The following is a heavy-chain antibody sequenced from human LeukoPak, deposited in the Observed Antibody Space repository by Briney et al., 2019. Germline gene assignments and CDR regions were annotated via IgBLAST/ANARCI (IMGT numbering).Heavy chain of an antibody. J-gene: IGHJ6*02. Sequence: ASVKVSCKASGYTFTSYDINWVRQATGQGLEWMGWMNPNSGNTGYAQKFQGRVTMTRNTSISTAYMELSSLRSEDTAVYYCARVSYGAAAGIYYYYGMDVWGQGTTVTVSS. CDR1: GYTFTSYD. CDR2: MNPNSGNT. CDR3: ARVSYGAAAGIYYYYGMDV. V-gene: IGHV1-8*01. D-gene: IGHD6-13*01.